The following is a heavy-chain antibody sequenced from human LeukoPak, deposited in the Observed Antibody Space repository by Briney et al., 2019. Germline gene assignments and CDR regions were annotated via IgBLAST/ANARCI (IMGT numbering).Heavy chain of an antibody. D-gene: IGHD1-26*01. CDR2: IIPIFGTA. CDR1: GGTFSSYA. V-gene: IGHV1-69*13. J-gene: IGHJ5*02. Sequence: EASVKVSCKASGGTFSSYAISWVRQAPGQGLEWMGGIIPIFGTANYAQKFQGRVTITADESTSTAYMELSSLRSEDTAVYYCARDPGVGATGDWFDPWGQGTLVTVSS. CDR3: ARDPGVGATGDWFDP.